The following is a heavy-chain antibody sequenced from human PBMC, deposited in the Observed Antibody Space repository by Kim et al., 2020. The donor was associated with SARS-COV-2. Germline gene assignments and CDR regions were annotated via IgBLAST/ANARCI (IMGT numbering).Heavy chain of an antibody. CDR1: GFTFSSYS. CDR3: ARDQVNNDFWSGYYSGNYYYYYGMDV. D-gene: IGHD3-3*01. Sequence: GGSLRLSCAASGFTFSSYSMNWVRQAPGKGLEWVSSISSSSSYIYYADSVKGRFTISRDNAKNSLYLQMNSLRAEDTAVYYCARDQVNNDFWSGYYSGNYYYYYGMDVWGQGTTVTVSS. V-gene: IGHV3-21*01. J-gene: IGHJ6*02. CDR2: ISSSSSYI.